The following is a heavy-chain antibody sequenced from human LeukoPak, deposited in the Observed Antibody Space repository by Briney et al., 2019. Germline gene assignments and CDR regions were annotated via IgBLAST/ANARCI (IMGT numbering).Heavy chain of an antibody. Sequence: ASVKVSCKASGYSFADYYMHWVRQAPGQGLEWMGWIKPNSGDTRSAQKFQGRVTMTRDTSISTAYMELSSLRYDDTAVYYCATNILVRDIINWFDPWGQGTLVTVSS. CDR1: GYSFADYY. CDR3: ATNILVRDIINWFDP. D-gene: IGHD3-10*01. CDR2: IKPNSGDT. V-gene: IGHV1-2*02. J-gene: IGHJ5*02.